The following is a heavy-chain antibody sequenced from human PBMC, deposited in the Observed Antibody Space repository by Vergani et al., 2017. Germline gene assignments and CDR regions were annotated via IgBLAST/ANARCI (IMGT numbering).Heavy chain of an antibody. J-gene: IGHJ4*02. CDR2: INPSGGHT. CDR1: GYTFSNYY. CDR3: ARGYYGILTGYRY. Sequence: QVQVVQSGAEVKKSGASVKVSCKTSGYTFSNYYMHWVRQAPGQGLEWMGIINPSGGHTTYAQKFQGRVTMTRDTSTSTVYMELSSLRSEDTAIYYCARGYYGILTGYRYLGQGNLDTLS. V-gene: IGHV1-46*03. D-gene: IGHD3-9*01.